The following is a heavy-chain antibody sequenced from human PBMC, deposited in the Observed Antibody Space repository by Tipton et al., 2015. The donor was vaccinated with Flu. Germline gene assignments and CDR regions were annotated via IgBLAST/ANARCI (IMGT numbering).Heavy chain of an antibody. J-gene: IGHJ4*02. V-gene: IGHV1-46*01. D-gene: IGHD6-13*01. CDR2: IKPGDGST. CDR3: ARFEGITASFYD. Sequence: VQLVQSGAEVKKPGASVRVSCKASGYTFISYYIHWVRQAPGQGLEWMGIIKPGDGSTDYAQKFQGRVTMTRDTSTSTVYMELSSLRSEDTAVYYCARFEGITASFYDWGQGTLVTVSS. CDR1: GYTFISYY.